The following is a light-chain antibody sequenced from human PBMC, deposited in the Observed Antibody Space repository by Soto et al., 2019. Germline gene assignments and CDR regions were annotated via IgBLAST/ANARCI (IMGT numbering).Light chain of an antibody. V-gene: IGKV1-39*01. J-gene: IGKJ4*01. CDR3: QQSYDSQFT. CDR2: GVS. Sequence: DIQLTQSPSSLSASVGDEVTITCRASQGISHYLTWYQQKPGRAPTLLIYGVSTLQSGVPSRFSGGGSGTDFTLTISNLQLEDFATYYCQQSYDSQFTFCGGTNVDIK. CDR1: QGISHY.